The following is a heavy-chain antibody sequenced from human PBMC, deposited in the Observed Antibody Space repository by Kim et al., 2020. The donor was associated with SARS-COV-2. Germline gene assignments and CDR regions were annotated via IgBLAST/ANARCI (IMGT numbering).Heavy chain of an antibody. Sequence: SVKVSCKASGGTFSSYAISWVRQAPGQGLEWMGGIIPIFGTANYAQKFQGRVTITADESTSTAYMELSSLRSEDTAVYYCASPATTIGAPTDYYYYGMDVWGQGTTVTVSS. CDR3: ASPATTIGAPTDYYYYGMDV. D-gene: IGHD5-12*01. CDR2: IIPIFGTA. J-gene: IGHJ6*02. V-gene: IGHV1-69*13. CDR1: GGTFSSYA.